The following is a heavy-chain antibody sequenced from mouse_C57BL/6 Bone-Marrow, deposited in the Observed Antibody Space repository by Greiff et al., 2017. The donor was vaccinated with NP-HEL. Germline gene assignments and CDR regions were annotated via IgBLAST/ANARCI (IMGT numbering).Heavy chain of an antibody. CDR1: GYTFTSYW. V-gene: IGHV1-55*01. CDR2: IYPGSGST. J-gene: IGHJ4*01. CDR3: ARDGCYYAMDY. Sequence: QVQLQQSGAELVKPGASVKMSCKASGYTFTSYWITWVKQRPGQGLEWIGDIYPGSGSTNYNEKFKSKATLTVDTSSSTAYMQLSSLTSEDSAVYYCARDGCYYAMDYWGQGTSVTVSS.